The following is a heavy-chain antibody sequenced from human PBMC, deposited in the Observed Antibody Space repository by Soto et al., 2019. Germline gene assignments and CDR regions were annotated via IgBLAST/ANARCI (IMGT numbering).Heavy chain of an antibody. CDR1: GGSILNGGHY. CDR2: IFFSGNT. CDR3: ARDNYGGTLDV. Sequence: SETLSLTCTVSGGSILNGGHYWTWIRQHPGKGLEWIGRIFFSGNTHYNPALKSRLTFSLDTAKNQFSLKLTSVTAADTAIYYCARDNYGGTLDVWGPGTLVTVSS. V-gene: IGHV4-31*03. D-gene: IGHD4-17*01. J-gene: IGHJ4*02.